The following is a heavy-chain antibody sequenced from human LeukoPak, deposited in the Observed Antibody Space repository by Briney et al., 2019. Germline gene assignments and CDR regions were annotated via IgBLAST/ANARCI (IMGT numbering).Heavy chain of an antibody. Sequence: SETLSLTCAVYGGSFSGYYWSWIRQPPGKGLEWIGEINHSGSTNYNPSLKSRVTISVDTSKNQFSLKLSSVTAADTAVYYCARGRVVGATEDTFVSGAFDTWGQGTMVTVSS. CDR1: GGSFSGYY. J-gene: IGHJ3*02. CDR2: INHSGST. D-gene: IGHD1-26*01. CDR3: ARGRVVGATEDTFVSGAFDT. V-gene: IGHV4-34*01.